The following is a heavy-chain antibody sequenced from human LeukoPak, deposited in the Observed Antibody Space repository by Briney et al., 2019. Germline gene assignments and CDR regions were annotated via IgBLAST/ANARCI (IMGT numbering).Heavy chain of an antibody. Sequence: ASVKVSCKASGYTFTGYYMHWVRQAPGQGLEWVGWINPNSCGTNYAQKFQGRVTMTRDTSINTAYMEVSSLRSEDSAVYYCARGHAYYDSLTGYSIYALDAWGQGTTVTVSS. D-gene: IGHD3-9*01. CDR2: INPNSCGT. CDR1: GYTFTGYY. J-gene: IGHJ6*02. CDR3: ARGHAYYDSLTGYSIYALDA. V-gene: IGHV1-2*02.